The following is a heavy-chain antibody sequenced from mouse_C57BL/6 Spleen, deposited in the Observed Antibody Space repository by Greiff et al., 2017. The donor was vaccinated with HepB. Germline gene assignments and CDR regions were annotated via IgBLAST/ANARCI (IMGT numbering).Heavy chain of an antibody. CDR2: IDPSDSET. CDR1: GYTFTSYW. CDR3: ARGRGAMDY. Sequence: QVQLQQPGAELVRPGSSVKLSCKASGYTFTSYWMHWVKQRPIQGLEWIGNIDPSDSETHYNQKFKDKATLTVDKSSSTADMQLSSLTSEDSAVYYCARGRGAMDYWGQGTSVTVSS. V-gene: IGHV1-52*01. J-gene: IGHJ4*01.